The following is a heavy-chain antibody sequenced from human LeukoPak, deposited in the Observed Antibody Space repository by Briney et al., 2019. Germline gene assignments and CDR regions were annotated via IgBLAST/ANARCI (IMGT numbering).Heavy chain of an antibody. Sequence: GGSLRLSCAVSGLTFNNYAMSWVRQAPGKGLEWVSLISWDGGSTYYADSVKGRFTISRDNSKNSLYLQMNSLRTEDTALYYCAKVSDVLRYFDWFDYWGQGTLVTVSS. J-gene: IGHJ4*02. CDR3: AKVSDVLRYFDWFDY. V-gene: IGHV3-43*01. CDR1: GLTFNNYA. D-gene: IGHD3-9*01. CDR2: ISWDGGST.